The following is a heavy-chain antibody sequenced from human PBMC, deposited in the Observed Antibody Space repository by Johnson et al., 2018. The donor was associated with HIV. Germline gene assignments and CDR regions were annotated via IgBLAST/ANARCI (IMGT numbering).Heavy chain of an antibody. V-gene: IGHV3-11*04. D-gene: IGHD5-18*01. CDR2: ISGSGSAR. CDR1: RLIFSDYF. Sequence: QVQLVESGGGLVKPGGSLRLSCAASRLIFSDYFMSWIRQAPGKGLEWVASISGSGSARYYADSVKGRFTISRDSSKNTLFLQLNSLRPEDTAVYYCARVSLAYSYGYDALDIWGQGTMVTVSS. J-gene: IGHJ3*02. CDR3: ARVSLAYSYGYDALDI.